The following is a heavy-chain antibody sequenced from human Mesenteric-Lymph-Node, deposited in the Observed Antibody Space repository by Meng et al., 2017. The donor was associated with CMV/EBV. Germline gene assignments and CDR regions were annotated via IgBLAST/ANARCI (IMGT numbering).Heavy chain of an antibody. CDR3: ARGPPRLRWTWLL. V-gene: IGHV1-69*10. CDR1: GGTFSNYG. D-gene: IGHD4-23*01. J-gene: IGHJ4*02. Sequence: SVKVSCKASGGTFSNYGITWLRQAPGQGLEWMGGIIPILNIANYTQKLQGRVTITADRSTSTAYMELSSLSSQDTAVYYCARGPPRLRWTWLLWGQGTLVTVSS. CDR2: IIPILNIA.